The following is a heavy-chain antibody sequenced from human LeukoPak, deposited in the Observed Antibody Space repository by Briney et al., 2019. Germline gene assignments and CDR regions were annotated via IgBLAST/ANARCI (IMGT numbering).Heavy chain of an antibody. V-gene: IGHV3-30*02. CDR2: IRYDGTNK. J-gene: IGHJ4*02. D-gene: IGHD1-7*01. CDR3: GREGRGTGPCED. Sequence: GGSLRLSCAASGFTFSSHGMHWVRQAPGKGLEWVAFIRYDGTNKYYADSVKGRFTISRDNAKNSLYLQMNSLRAEDTAVYYCGREGRGTGPCEDWGQGTLVTVSS. CDR1: GFTFSSHG.